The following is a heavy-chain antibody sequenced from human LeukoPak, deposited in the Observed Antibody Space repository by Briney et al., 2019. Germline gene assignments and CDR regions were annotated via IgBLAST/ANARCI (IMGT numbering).Heavy chain of an antibody. CDR3: ARHPVDDALGI. D-gene: IGHD5-12*01. Sequence: SETLSLTCTVSGGSISSSNYYWGWIRQPPGKGLEWIGNIYYSGTTYYNPSLKSRVTISVDTSKNHFSLKLSSVTAADTAIYYCARHPVDDALGIWGQGTMVTVSS. CDR2: IYYSGTT. CDR1: GGSISSSNYY. J-gene: IGHJ3*02. V-gene: IGHV4-39*01.